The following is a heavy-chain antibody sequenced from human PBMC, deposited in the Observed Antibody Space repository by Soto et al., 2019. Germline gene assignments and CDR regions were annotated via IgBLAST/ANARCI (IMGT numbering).Heavy chain of an antibody. CDR1: GFTFNNYA. V-gene: IGHV3-23*01. Sequence: ELQLLESGGGLVQPGGSLRLSCAASGFTFNNYAMTWVRQAPGKGLEWVSAISGGGDTTSYADSAKGRFTVSRDGSKNTLYLQMSRLRAEDTALYYCAKGRGGSGSLTPSVDFWGQGTLVTVSS. J-gene: IGHJ4*02. CDR3: AKGRGGSGSLTPSVDF. D-gene: IGHD3-10*01. CDR2: ISGGGDTT.